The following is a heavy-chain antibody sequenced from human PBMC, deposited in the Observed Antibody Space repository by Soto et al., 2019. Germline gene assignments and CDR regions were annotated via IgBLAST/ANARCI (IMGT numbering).Heavy chain of an antibody. V-gene: IGHV4-34*01. D-gene: IGHD1-1*01. Sequence: QVQLQQWGAGLLKPSETLSLTCAVYGGFVSSGSYYWSWIRQPPGKGLEWIGEMSHSGGTHFNPSPKGRIHIMVGKAKNQFSLKMSSVTPADTALYYCARVEPGTGTTVVGAFGIWGPGAMVTVSS. CDR3: ARVEPGTGTTVVGAFGI. CDR1: GGFVSSGSYY. J-gene: IGHJ3*02. CDR2: MSHSGGT.